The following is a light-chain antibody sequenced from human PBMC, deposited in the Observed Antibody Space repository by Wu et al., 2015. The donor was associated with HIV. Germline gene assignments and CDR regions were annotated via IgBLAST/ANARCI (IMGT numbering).Light chain of an antibody. CDR3: QRSYYTPWT. J-gene: IGKJ1*01. V-gene: IGKV1-39*01. CDR1: QDIGNF. Sequence: DIQMTHSPPSLSASVGDRVTITCRASQDIGNFLNWYQQKPGKAPKLLIYAASTLHSGAPSRFSGSRSGAHFTLTISSLRLEDFATYFCQRSYYTPWTFGQGTKVELK. CDR2: AAS.